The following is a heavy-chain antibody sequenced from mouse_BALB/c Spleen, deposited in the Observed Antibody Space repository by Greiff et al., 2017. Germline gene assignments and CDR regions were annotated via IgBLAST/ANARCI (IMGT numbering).Heavy chain of an antibody. J-gene: IGHJ3*01. Sequence: GQLQQSGAELVKPGASVKLSCTASGFNIKDTYMHWVKQRPEQGLEWIGRIDPANGNTKYDPKFQGKATITADTSSNTAYLQLSSLTSEDTAVYYCASGRAYWGQGTLVTVSA. D-gene: IGHD3-2*02. CDR3: ASGRAY. V-gene: IGHV14-3*02. CDR1: GFNIKDTY. CDR2: IDPANGNT.